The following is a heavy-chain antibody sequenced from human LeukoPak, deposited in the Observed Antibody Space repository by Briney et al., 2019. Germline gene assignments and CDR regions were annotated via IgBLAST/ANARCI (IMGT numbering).Heavy chain of an antibody. J-gene: IGHJ4*02. CDR1: GFSFSSYA. CDR2: ISDSGA. D-gene: IGHD5-12*01. CDR3: AEGGYDQDFDY. Sequence: GGSLRLSCAASGFSFSSYAMSWVRQAPGKGLEWVSCISDSGAVRGRFTISRDNSKNTLYLQMNSLRAEDTAVYYCAEGGYDQDFDYWGQGALVTVSS. V-gene: IGHV3-23*01.